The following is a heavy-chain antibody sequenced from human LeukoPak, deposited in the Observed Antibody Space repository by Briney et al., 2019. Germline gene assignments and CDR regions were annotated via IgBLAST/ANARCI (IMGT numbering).Heavy chain of an antibody. CDR3: ARGRRLIAAAGDY. D-gene: IGHD6-13*01. CDR1: GYTFASFG. V-gene: IGHV1-18*01. J-gene: IGHJ4*02. Sequence: ASVKVSCKASGYTFASFGITWVRQAPGQGLEWMGWINTHNGDTNYAQKLQGRVTMTTDTSTSTAYMELRSLRSDDTAVYYCARGRRLIAAAGDYWGQGTLVTVSS. CDR2: INTHNGDT.